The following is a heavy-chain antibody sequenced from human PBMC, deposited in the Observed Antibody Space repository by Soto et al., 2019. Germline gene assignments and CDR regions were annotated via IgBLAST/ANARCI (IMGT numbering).Heavy chain of an antibody. CDR2: VSGSGTT. CDR3: AKHLSSGSSRTFDC. J-gene: IGHJ4*02. V-gene: IGHV3-23*01. D-gene: IGHD6-19*01. Sequence: GGSLRLSCAASGFTFSNYAMSWVRQAPGKGLEWVSAVSGSGTTHYADSVKGRFTISRDNSKNTLYLQMNSLRAEDTAVYYCAKHLSSGSSRTFDCWGQGTQVTVSS. CDR1: GFTFSNYA.